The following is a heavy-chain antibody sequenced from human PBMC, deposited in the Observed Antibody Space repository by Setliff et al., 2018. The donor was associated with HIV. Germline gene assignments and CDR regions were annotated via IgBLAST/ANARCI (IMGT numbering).Heavy chain of an antibody. V-gene: IGHV4-38-2*01. D-gene: IGHD3-22*01. J-gene: IGHJ3*02. CDR3: ASLQFTYYYDSSGFGPDPFDI. CDR2: IYHSGTT. Sequence: PSETLSLTCAVSGYSISSGYYWGWIRQPPGKGLEWVGSIYHSGTTYYNPSLKSRVTISVDTSKNQFSLKLSSVTAADTAVYYCASLQFTYYYDSSGFGPDPFDIWGQGTMVTVSS. CDR1: GYSISSGYY.